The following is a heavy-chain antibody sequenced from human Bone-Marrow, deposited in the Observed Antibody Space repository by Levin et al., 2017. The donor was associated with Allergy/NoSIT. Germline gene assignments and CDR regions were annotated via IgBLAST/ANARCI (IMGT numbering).Heavy chain of an antibody. CDR2: IYYSGST. CDR1: GGSISSSSYY. J-gene: IGHJ6*02. V-gene: IGHV4-39*07. CDR3: ARVGGYGYCSGGSCYSAGFMDG. Sequence: SETLSLTCTVSGGSISSSSYYWGWIRQPPGKGLEWIGSIYYSGSTYYNPSLKSRVTISVDTSKNQFSLKLSSVTAADTAVYYCARVGGYGYCSGGSCYSAGFMDGWGQGTTVTVSS. D-gene: IGHD2-15*01.